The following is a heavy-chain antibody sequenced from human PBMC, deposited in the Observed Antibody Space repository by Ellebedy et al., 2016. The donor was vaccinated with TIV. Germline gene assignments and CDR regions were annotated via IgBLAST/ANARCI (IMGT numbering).Heavy chain of an antibody. J-gene: IGHJ4*02. D-gene: IGHD2-15*01. Sequence: GGSLRLSCAASGFTFSSYDMHWVRQATGKGLEWVSAIGTAGDTYYPGSVKGRFTISRENAKNMLYLQMSSLRVEDTAVYYCARDGYFHDGFDYWGQGTPVTVSS. V-gene: IGHV3-13*01. CDR1: GFTFSSYD. CDR2: IGTAGDT. CDR3: ARDGYFHDGFDY.